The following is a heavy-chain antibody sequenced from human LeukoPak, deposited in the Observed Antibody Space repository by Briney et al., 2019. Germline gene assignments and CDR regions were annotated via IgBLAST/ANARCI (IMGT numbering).Heavy chain of an antibody. J-gene: IGHJ4*02. V-gene: IGHV1-2*02. CDR2: INPNSGGT. CDR3: ARVRVKEAYDLNY. CDR1: GYTFTGYY. D-gene: IGHD3-3*01. Sequence: ASVKVSCKASGYTFTGYYMHWVRQAPGQGLEWMGWINPNSGGTNYAQKFQGRVTMTRDTSISTAYMELSRLRSDDTAVYYCARVRVKEAYDLNYWGRGTLVTVSS.